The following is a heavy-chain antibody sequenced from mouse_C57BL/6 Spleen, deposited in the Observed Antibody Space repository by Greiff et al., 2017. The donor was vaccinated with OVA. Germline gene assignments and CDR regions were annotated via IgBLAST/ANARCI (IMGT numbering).Heavy chain of an antibody. J-gene: IGHJ1*03. CDR3: ARQDGYSWYFDV. D-gene: IGHD2-3*01. CDR1: GFTFSDYG. V-gene: IGHV5-15*01. CDR2: ISNLAYSI. Sequence: EVQLQESGGGLVQPGGSLKLSCAASGFTFSDYGMAWVRQAPRKGPEWVAFISNLAYSIYYADTVTGRFTISRENAKNTLYLEMSSLRSEDTAMYYCARQDGYSWYFDVWGTGTTVTVSS.